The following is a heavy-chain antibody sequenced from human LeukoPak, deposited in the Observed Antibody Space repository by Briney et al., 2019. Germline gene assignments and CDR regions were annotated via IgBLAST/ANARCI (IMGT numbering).Heavy chain of an antibody. Sequence: GGSLRLSCAASGFTFSSYEMNWVRQAPGKELEWVSYICSSGSTIHYADSVKGRFTISRDNAKNSLYLQMNSLRAEDTAVYYCAELGITMIGGVWGKGTTVTISS. D-gene: IGHD3-10*02. CDR1: GFTFSSYE. J-gene: IGHJ6*04. CDR2: ICSSGSTI. CDR3: AELGITMIGGV. V-gene: IGHV3-48*03.